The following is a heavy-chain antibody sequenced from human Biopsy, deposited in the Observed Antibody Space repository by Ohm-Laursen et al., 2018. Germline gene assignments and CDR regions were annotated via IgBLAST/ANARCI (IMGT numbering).Heavy chain of an antibody. CDR3: ARDYDTSGYYYVS. J-gene: IGHJ5*02. V-gene: IGHV4-39*01. Sequence: SQTLSPTWTVSGGSISNNNYYWGWIRQPPGKGLEWIGSIFYRGSTHYKPSLKSRVNISVDTSKNQLSLKLNSVTAADTAVYYCARDYDTSGYYYVSWGQGTLVTVSS. CDR1: GGSISNNNYY. CDR2: IFYRGST. D-gene: IGHD3-22*01.